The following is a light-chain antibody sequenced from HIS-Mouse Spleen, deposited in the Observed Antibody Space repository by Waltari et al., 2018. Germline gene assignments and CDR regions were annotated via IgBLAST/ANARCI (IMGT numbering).Light chain of an antibody. Sequence: QSALTQPRSVSGSPGQSVTIPCTGTSSAVGGYNYVSWYQQHPGKAPKLMIYDVSKRPSGVPDRFSGSKSGNTASLTISGLQAEDEADYYCCSYAGSYTWVFGGGTKLTVL. CDR3: CSYAGSYTWV. V-gene: IGLV2-11*01. CDR1: SSAVGGYNY. J-gene: IGLJ3*02. CDR2: DVS.